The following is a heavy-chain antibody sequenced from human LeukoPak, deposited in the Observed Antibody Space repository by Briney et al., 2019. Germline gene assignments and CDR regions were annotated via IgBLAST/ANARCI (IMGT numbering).Heavy chain of an antibody. CDR2: ISGSGGST. J-gene: IGHJ4*02. CDR3: AKDEGYYGSGSYPDY. Sequence: QSGGSLRLSCAASGFTFGSCSMNWVRQAPGKGLEWVSAISGSGGSTYYADSVKGRFTISRDNSKNTLYLQMNSLRAEDTAVYYCAKDEGYYGSGSYPDYWGQGTLVTVSS. CDR1: GFTFGSCS. V-gene: IGHV3-23*01. D-gene: IGHD3-10*01.